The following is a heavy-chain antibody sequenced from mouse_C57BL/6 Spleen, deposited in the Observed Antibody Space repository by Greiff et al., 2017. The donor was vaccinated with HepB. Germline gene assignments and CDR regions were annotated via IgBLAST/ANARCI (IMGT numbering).Heavy chain of an antibody. CDR2: IYPGDGDT. V-gene: IGHV1-80*01. D-gene: IGHD2-4*01. CDR3: ARETDYDVGYFDY. Sequence: QVQLQQSGAELVKPGASVKISCKASGYAFSSYWMNWVKQRPGKGLEWIGQIYPGDGDTNYNGKFKGKATLTADKSSSTAYMQLSSLTSEDSAVYFCARETDYDVGYFDYWGQGTTLTVSS. J-gene: IGHJ2*01. CDR1: GYAFSSYW.